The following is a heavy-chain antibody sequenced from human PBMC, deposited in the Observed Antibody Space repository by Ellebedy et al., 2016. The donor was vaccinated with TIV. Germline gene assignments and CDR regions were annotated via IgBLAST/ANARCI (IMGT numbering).Heavy chain of an antibody. J-gene: IGHJ4*02. D-gene: IGHD3-10*01. V-gene: IGHV3-48*02. CDR3: ARGPRFGESTFDY. CDR2: ISLSSSTI. CDR1: GFTFSSYS. Sequence: GESLKISCAASGFTFSSYSMNWVRQAPGKGLEWVSHISLSSSTIYYADSVKGRFTISQDNAKNSLSLQMNSLRDEDTAVYYCARGPRFGESTFDYWGQGTLVTVSS.